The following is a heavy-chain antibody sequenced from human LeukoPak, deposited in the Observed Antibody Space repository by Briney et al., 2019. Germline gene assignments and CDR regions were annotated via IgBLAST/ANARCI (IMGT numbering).Heavy chain of an antibody. CDR3: TSWGDTTAEYFQR. Sequence: GGSLRLSCVVSGFTFNRCWMNWVRQAPGKGLEWVAHINPDGRDTYYVDSVKGRFNISRDNAQNSMYLQMNCLRVEDTAVYYCTSWGDTTAEYFQRWGQGTLVTVSS. J-gene: IGHJ1*01. CDR2: INPDGRDT. D-gene: IGHD2-21*02. V-gene: IGHV3-7*01. CDR1: GFTFNRCW.